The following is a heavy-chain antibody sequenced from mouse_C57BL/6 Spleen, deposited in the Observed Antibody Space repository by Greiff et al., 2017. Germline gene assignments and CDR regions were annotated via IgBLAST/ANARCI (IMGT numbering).Heavy chain of an antibody. CDR1: GYSITSGYY. Sequence: ESGPGLVKPSQSLSLTCSVTGYSITSGYYWNWIRQFPGNKLEWMGYISYDGSNNYNPSLKNRISITRDTSKNQFFLKLNSVTTGDTATYYCARGDYWGQGTTLTVSS. J-gene: IGHJ2*01. V-gene: IGHV3-6*01. CDR2: ISYDGSN. CDR3: ARGDY.